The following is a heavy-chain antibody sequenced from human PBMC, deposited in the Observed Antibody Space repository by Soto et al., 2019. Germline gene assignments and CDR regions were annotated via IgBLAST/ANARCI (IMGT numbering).Heavy chain of an antibody. Sequence: GGSLRLSCAASGFAFTNYNMSWVRQAPGKGLEWVSYISTSSSTMYYSDSVRGRFTISRDNAQNSLYLQMNSLRDEDTAVYYCARKFPGSGNYLFDYWGQGTLVTVSS. V-gene: IGHV3-48*02. CDR2: ISTSSSTM. CDR1: GFAFTNYN. D-gene: IGHD3-10*01. J-gene: IGHJ4*02. CDR3: ARKFPGSGNYLFDY.